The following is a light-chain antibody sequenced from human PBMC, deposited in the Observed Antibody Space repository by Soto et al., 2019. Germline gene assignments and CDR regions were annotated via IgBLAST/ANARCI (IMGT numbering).Light chain of an antibody. J-gene: IGKJ2*01. V-gene: IGKV1-39*01. CDR3: HQSYSMPYT. CDR1: QSINKF. CDR2: CTS. Sequence: DIQLTQSPSSLSASIGDRVTITCRASQSINKFLNWYQQRPGKAPKLLIYCTSSLRSGVPPRFSCGGSGTEFTLTFRGLQPEDSAGYYCHQSYSMPYTLGQGTKLEIK.